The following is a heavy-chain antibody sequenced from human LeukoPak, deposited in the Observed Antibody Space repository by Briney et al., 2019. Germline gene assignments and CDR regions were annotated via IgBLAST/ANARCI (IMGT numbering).Heavy chain of an antibody. J-gene: IGHJ6*03. CDR1: GGSISSYY. CDR2: IYTSGST. Sequence: PSETLSLTCTVSGGSISSYYWSWIRQPAGKGLEWIGRIYTSGSTNYNPSLKSRVTISVDKSKNQFSLKLSSVTAADTAVYYCARDGDSSDYYYYYMDVWGKGTTVTVSS. D-gene: IGHD3-22*01. CDR3: ARDGDSSDYYYYYMDV. V-gene: IGHV4-4*07.